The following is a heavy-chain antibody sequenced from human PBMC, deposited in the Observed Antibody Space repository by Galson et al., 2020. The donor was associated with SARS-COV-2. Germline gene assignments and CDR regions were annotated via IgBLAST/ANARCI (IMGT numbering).Heavy chain of an antibody. J-gene: IGHJ6*02. CDR1: GDSVSSNSAT. Sequence: SQTLSLTCAISGDSVSSNSATWNWIRQSPSRGLEWLGRTYYRSKWYNDYAVTVKSRITINPDTSKNQFSLQLNSVTPEDTAVYYCARGLTVFAAGGTYYYYYYGMDVWGQGTTVTVSS. CDR2: TYYRSKWYN. D-gene: IGHD6-13*01. CDR3: ARGLTVFAAGGTYYYYYYGMDV. V-gene: IGHV6-1*01.